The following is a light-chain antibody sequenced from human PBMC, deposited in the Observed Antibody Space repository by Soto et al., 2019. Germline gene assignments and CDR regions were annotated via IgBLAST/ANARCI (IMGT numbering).Light chain of an antibody. CDR2: AAS. V-gene: IGKV1-9*01. CDR1: HDIISY. Sequence: IQLTQSPSSLSASVGDRVTITCRASHDIISYLAWYQQKPGKAPKLLIYAASTLQSGVPSRFSGSGSGTEFTLTISSLQPEDFATYYCQQLNSYPITFGQGTRLEIK. J-gene: IGKJ5*01. CDR3: QQLNSYPIT.